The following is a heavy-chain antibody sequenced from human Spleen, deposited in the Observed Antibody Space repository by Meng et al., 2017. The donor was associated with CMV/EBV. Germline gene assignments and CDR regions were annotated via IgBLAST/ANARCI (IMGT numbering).Heavy chain of an antibody. CDR2: IDPNSGGT. CDR3: ARDRGYCGGNSCYSFNWFDS. V-gene: IGHV1-2*06. D-gene: IGHD2-15*01. J-gene: IGHJ5*01. CDR1: GYY. Sequence: GYYIHWVLQAPGQRLYWMGRIDPNSGGTDYAQKFQDMVPLTRDTSVSTVYMELSGLRSDDTAVYYCARDRGYCGGNSCYSFNWFDSWGQGTLVTVSS.